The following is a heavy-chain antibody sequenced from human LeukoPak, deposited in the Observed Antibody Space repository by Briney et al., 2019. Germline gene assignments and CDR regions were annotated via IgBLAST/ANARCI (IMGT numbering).Heavy chain of an antibody. CDR1: GGSISSGDYY. J-gene: IGHJ5*02. CDR3: ARPYYYDSRIDP. V-gene: IGHV4-30-4*01. Sequence: SQTLSLTCTVSGGSISSGDYYWIWIRQPPGKGLEWIGYMYYSGSTYYNPSLKTRVTISLDTSKNQFSLKLSSVTAADTAVYYCARPYYYDSRIDPWGQGTLVTVSS. CDR2: MYYSGST. D-gene: IGHD3-22*01.